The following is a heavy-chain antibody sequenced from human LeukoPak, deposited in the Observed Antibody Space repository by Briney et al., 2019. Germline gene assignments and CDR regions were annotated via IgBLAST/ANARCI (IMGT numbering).Heavy chain of an antibody. CDR2: IISSSSYI. D-gene: IGHD2-15*01. V-gene: IGHV3-21*01. J-gene: IGHJ6*02. Sequence: GGSLRLSCAASGFTFSSYTMNWVRQAPGKGLEWVSSIISSSSYIYYADSVKGRLTISRDNAKNSLYLQMNSLRAEDTAVYYYARDPTPRYCSGGSCYTHYGMDVWGQGTTVTVSS. CDR3: ARDPTPRYCSGGSCYTHYGMDV. CDR1: GFTFSSYT.